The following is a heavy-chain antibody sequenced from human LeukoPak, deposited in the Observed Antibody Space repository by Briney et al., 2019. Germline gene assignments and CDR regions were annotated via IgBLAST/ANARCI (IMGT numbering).Heavy chain of an antibody. D-gene: IGHD2-21*02. J-gene: IGHJ6*03. V-gene: IGHV3-64*01. CDR1: GFTFSSYA. CDR2: ISSNGGST. Sequence: PGGSLRLSCAASGFTFSSYAMHWVRQAPGKGLEYVSAISSNGGSTYYANSVKGRFTISRDNSKNTLYLQMGSLRAEDMAVYYCARDQVTAVQLAYYHYYLDVWGKGTAVTVSS. CDR3: ARDQVTAVQLAYYHYYLDV.